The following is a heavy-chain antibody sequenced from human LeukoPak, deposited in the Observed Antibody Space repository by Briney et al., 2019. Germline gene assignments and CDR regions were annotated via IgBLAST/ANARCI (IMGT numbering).Heavy chain of an antibody. CDR3: AHRVGYYDSSGYYYYYFDY. CDR1: GFSLSTSGVG. J-gene: IGHJ4*02. Sequence: SGPTLVKPTQTLTLTCTFSGFSLSTSGVGVGWIRQPPGKALEWLALIYWNDDKRYSPSLKSRLTITKDTSKNQVVLTMTNMDPVDTATYYRAHRVGYYDSSGYYYYYFDYWGQGTLVTVSS. D-gene: IGHD3-22*01. CDR2: IYWNDDK. V-gene: IGHV2-5*01.